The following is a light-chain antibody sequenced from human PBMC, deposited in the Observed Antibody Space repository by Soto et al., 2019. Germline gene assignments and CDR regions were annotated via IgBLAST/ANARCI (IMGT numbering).Light chain of an antibody. CDR3: QQYGSSPTWT. V-gene: IGKV3-20*01. CDR2: GAS. J-gene: IGKJ1*01. CDR1: QSLSNSY. Sequence: EIVLTQSPGTLSLSPGARATLSCRASQSLSNSYLAWYQQKPGQAPRLLIYGASSRATGIPDRFSGSGSGTDFTLTINRLEPEAFAVYYCQQYGSSPTWTFGQGTKVEIK.